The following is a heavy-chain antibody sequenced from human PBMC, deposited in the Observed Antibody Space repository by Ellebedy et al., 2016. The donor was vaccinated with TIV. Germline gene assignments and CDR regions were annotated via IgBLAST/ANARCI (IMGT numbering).Heavy chain of an antibody. CDR1: GYSFISYG. Sequence: ASVKVSXXASGYSFISYGISWVRQAPGQGLEWMGWINPDNGNTVYTQKLQGRVTVTTDTSTTTAYMELRSLRSDDTAVYYCARDEGTAVQGVIGDYWGQGTLVTVSS. CDR2: INPDNGNT. J-gene: IGHJ4*02. V-gene: IGHV1-18*01. CDR3: ARDEGTAVQGVIGDY. D-gene: IGHD3-10*01.